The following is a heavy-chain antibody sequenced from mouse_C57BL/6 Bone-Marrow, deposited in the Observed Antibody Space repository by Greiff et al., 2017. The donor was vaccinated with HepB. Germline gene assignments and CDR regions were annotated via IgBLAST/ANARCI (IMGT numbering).Heavy chain of an antibody. J-gene: IGHJ3*01. CDR1: GFTFSDYG. D-gene: IGHD1-1*01. Sequence: EVKVVESGGGLVKPGGSLKLSCAASGFTFSDYGMHWVRQAPEKGLEWVAYISSGSSTIYYADTVKGRFTISRDNAKNTLFLQMTSLRSEDTAMYYCARWYYGSNWFAYWGQGTLVTVSA. CDR3: ARWYYGSNWFAY. V-gene: IGHV5-17*01. CDR2: ISSGSSTI.